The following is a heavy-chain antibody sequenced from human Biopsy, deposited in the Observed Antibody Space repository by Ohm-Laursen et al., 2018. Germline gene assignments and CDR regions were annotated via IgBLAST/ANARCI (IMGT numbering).Heavy chain of an antibody. V-gene: IGHV1-24*01. J-gene: IGHJ4*02. Sequence: ASVKVSCKVSGYTLTELSMHWVRQAPGKGLEWMGGFAPENGKTVYAQNFQARVSMTEDTSTDTAYMELRSLRSEDTTVYYCAADINVWNVNYWGQGTQITVSS. CDR3: AADINVWNVNY. CDR2: FAPENGKT. CDR1: GYTLTELS. D-gene: IGHD1-1*01.